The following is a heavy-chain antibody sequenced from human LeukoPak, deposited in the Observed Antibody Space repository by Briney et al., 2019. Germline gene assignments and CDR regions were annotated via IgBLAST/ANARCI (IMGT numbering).Heavy chain of an antibody. J-gene: IGHJ4*02. CDR1: GFTFSSYW. Sequence: GGSLRLSCAASGFTFSSYWMHWVRQAPGKGLVWVSRINGDGSSTAYADSVKGRFTISRDNAKKSLYLQMNSLRAEDTAVYYCARDLGGSRTAYFDYWGQGTLVTVSS. CDR2: INGDGSST. CDR3: ARDLGGSRTAYFDY. V-gene: IGHV3-74*01. D-gene: IGHD1-26*01.